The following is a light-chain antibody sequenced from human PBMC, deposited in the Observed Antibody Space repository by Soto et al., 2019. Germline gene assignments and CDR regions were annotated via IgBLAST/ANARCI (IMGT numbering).Light chain of an antibody. Sequence: IVTTQSPATVSVSPGEGDTLPCRAGQSVSTNLAWYQQKPGQAPRLLIYGASTRATGIPARFSGNGSGTEFTLTISSLQSEDFALFYCQHYNDWPFTFAPGTKVDIK. J-gene: IGKJ3*01. V-gene: IGKV3-15*01. CDR1: QSVSTN. CDR3: QHYNDWPFT. CDR2: GAS.